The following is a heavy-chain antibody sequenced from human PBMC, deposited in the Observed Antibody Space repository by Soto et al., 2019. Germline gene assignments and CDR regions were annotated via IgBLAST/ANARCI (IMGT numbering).Heavy chain of an antibody. V-gene: IGHV3-48*01. CDR3: ARDDRGSGYYFDY. D-gene: IGHD5-12*01. J-gene: IGHJ4*02. CDR2: ISNNGATM. Sequence: EVQLVESGGGLVQPGGSLRLSCAASGFTFSSYSMNWVRQAPGKGLEWLSYISNNGATMYYAASVKGRFTISRDNAKNYLYLHMDSLRAEDTAVYYCARDDRGSGYYFDYWGQGTLVTVSS. CDR1: GFTFSSYS.